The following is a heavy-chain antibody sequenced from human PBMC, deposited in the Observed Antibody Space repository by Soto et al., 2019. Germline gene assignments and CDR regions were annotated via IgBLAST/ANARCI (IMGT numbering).Heavy chain of an antibody. V-gene: IGHV3-23*01. J-gene: IGHJ6*02. Sequence: GGSLRLSCAASGFTFSSYAMSWVRQAPGKGLEWVSAISGSGGSTYYADSVKGRFTISRDNSKNTLYLQMNSLRAEDTAVYYCLTRDDILTGYPYYYYGMDVWGQGTTVTVSS. CDR3: LTRDDILTGYPYYYYGMDV. D-gene: IGHD3-9*01. CDR2: ISGSGGST. CDR1: GFTFSSYA.